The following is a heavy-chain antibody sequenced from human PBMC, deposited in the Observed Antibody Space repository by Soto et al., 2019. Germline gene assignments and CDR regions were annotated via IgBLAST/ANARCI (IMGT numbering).Heavy chain of an antibody. CDR3: ARAYDSSGFGMDV. V-gene: IGHV4-39*01. J-gene: IGHJ6*02. CDR1: GGSISSSSYY. Sequence: QLQLQESGPGLVKPSETLSLTCTVSGGSISSSSYYWGWIRQPPGKGLEWIGSIYYSGSTYYNPALKSRVTISVDTYKNQFSLKLSSVTAADTAVYYSARAYDSSGFGMDVWGQGTTVTVSS. D-gene: IGHD3-22*01. CDR2: IYYSGST.